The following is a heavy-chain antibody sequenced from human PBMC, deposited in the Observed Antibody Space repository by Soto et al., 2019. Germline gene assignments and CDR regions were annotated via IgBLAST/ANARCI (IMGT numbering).Heavy chain of an antibody. V-gene: IGHV4-39*03. CDR2: IYYSGST. D-gene: IGHD3-16*01. CDR3: GGGGGLPRYY. J-gene: IGHJ4*02. Sequence: SETLSLTCSVAGGSISSSSYFWGWIRQPPGKGLEWIGSIYYSGSTYYNPSLKSRVTVSVDTSKNQFSLKLSSVTAADTAVYYAGGGGGLPRYYGGKGPLVTVS. CDR1: GGSISSSSYF.